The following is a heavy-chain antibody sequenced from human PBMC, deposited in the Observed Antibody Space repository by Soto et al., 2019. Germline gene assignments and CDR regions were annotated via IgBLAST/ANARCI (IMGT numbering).Heavy chain of an antibody. Sequence: EVPLVESGGGVVQPGGSLRLSCAVSGFTFSTYRMHWVRQAPGKGLVWVSRINAEGSSTSYAESVKGRFTISRDNAQNTLYLQMNSLRVEDTAVYYCARGFRDVWGQGTMVTVSS. J-gene: IGHJ3*01. CDR3: ARGFRDV. CDR2: INAEGSST. CDR1: GFTFSTYR. V-gene: IGHV3-74*01.